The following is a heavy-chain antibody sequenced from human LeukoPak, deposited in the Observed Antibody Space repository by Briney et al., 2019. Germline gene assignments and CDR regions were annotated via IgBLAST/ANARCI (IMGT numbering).Heavy chain of an antibody. J-gene: IGHJ4*02. CDR1: GFTFSNAW. V-gene: IGHV3-15*01. CDR3: VYETHSSGYYSIDY. Sequence: GGSLRLSCAASGFTFSNAWMSWVRQAPGKGLEWVGRIKSKTDGGTTDYAAPVKGRFTISRDDSKNTLYLQMNSLKTEDTAVYYCVYETHSSGYYSIDYWGQGTLVTVSS. CDR2: IKSKTDGGTT. D-gene: IGHD3-22*01.